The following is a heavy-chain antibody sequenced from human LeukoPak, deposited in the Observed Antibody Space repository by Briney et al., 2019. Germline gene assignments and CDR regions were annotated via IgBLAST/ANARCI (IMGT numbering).Heavy chain of an antibody. V-gene: IGHV1-18*01. J-gene: IGHJ4*02. CDR3: ARDTSYSGSYHDL. CDR1: GYTSIRYG. Sequence: GASVKVSCKASGYTSIRYGISWVRQAPGQGLEWMGWISAYSGNTNYAQNFQDRVTMTTDTSTNTAYMEVRGLTSDDTAVYYCARDTSYSGSYHDLWGQGTLVTVSS. CDR2: ISAYSGNT. D-gene: IGHD1-26*01.